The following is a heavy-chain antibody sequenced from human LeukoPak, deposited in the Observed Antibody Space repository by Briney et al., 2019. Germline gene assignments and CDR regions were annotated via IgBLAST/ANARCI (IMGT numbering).Heavy chain of an antibody. D-gene: IGHD3-10*01. CDR2: FNTGTGNP. Sequence: ASVKVCCKTSGCTFTNYAMNWLRQAPGQGLNFRGWFNTGTGNPMYALGFTGRIVFSLDTSVSTAYLHINTLKPEDTAVYYCAAIGAHSFDYWGQGTPVTVSS. CDR3: AAIGAHSFDY. CDR1: GCTFTNYA. V-gene: IGHV7-4-1*02. J-gene: IGHJ4*02.